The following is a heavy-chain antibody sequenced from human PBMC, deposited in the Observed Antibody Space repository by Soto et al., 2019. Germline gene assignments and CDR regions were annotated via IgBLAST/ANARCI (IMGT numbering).Heavy chain of an antibody. V-gene: IGHV4-59*01. CDR2: IYYSGST. CDR1: GGSISSYY. D-gene: IGHD4-17*01. J-gene: IGHJ4*02. Sequence: SETQSLTCPVSGGSISSYYWSWIRQPPGKGLEWIGYIYYSGSTNYNPSLKSRVTISVDTSKNQFSLKLSSVTAADTAVYYCANYPTTVTSDYWGQGTLVTVSS. CDR3: ANYPTTVTSDY.